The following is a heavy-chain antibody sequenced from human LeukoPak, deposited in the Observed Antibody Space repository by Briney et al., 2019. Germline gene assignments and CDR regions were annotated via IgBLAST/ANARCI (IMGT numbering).Heavy chain of an antibody. CDR3: ARLATSRLRGVY. CDR2: IYYSGST. Sequence: EPSETLSLTCAVSGGSISSSSYYWGWIRQPPGKGLEWIGSIYYSGSTYYNPSLKSRVTISVDTSKNQFSLKLSSVTAADTAVYYCARLATSRLRGVYWGQGTLVTVSS. V-gene: IGHV4-39*01. CDR1: GGSISSSSYY. J-gene: IGHJ4*02. D-gene: IGHD1-26*01.